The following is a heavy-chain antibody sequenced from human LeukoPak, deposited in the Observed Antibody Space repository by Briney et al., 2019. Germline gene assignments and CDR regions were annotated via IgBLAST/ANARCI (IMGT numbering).Heavy chain of an antibody. J-gene: IGHJ6*03. Sequence: GGTLRLSCAASGFTLSSYAMSWVRQAPGKGLEWVSAISGSGGSTYYADSVKGRFTISRDNSKNTLYLQMNSLRAEDTAVYYCAKSEYSSGWYYYYMDVWGKGTTVTVSS. CDR1: GFTLSSYA. CDR2: ISGSGGST. CDR3: AKSEYSSGWYYYYMDV. V-gene: IGHV3-23*01. D-gene: IGHD6-19*01.